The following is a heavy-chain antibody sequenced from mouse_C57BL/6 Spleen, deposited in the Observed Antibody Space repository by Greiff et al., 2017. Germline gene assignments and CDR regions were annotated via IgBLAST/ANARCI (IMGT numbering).Heavy chain of an antibody. CDR2: INPNNGGT. V-gene: IGHV1-18*01. Sequence: VQLKESGPELVKPGASVKIPCKASGYTFTDYNMDWVKQSPGQSLEWIGDINPNNGGTIYNKKFKGKATLTVDKSSSTAYLELRSLTSEDTAVYYCTREDYGDAMDYWGQGTSVTVSS. CDR3: TREDYGDAMDY. CDR1: GYTFTDYN. J-gene: IGHJ4*01. D-gene: IGHD2-4*01.